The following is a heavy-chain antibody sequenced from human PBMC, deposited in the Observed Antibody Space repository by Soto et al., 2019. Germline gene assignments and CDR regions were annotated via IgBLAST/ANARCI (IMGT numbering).Heavy chain of an antibody. CDR2: IYHSGST. J-gene: IGHJ6*02. CDR3: ARAPSSLYYGSRSYYYYYYGMDV. Sequence: PSATLSLTCAVSGYSISSGYYWGWIRQPPGKGLEWIGIIYHSGSTYYNPSLKSRVTISVDTSKNQFSLKLSSVTAADTAVYYCARAPSSLYYGSRSYYYYYYGMDVWGQGTTVT. V-gene: IGHV4-38-2*01. CDR1: GYSISSGYY. D-gene: IGHD3-10*01.